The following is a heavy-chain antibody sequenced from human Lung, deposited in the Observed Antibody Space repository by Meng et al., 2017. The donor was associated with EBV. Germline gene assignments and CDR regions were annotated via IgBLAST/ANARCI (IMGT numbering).Heavy chain of an antibody. Sequence: AGAREEPGVSHVLPRPTSGFSFISYNMNCVRHAPGKGLECVSSISSSNTYIYYADSVKGRFTISRDNAKNSLYLQMNSLRAEDTAVYYCATDNSGYYYNWFNPWGQGTLVTVSS. D-gene: IGHD3-22*01. CDR2: ISSSNTYI. J-gene: IGHJ5*02. CDR1: GFSFISYN. CDR3: ATDNSGYYYNWFNP. V-gene: IGHV3-21*01.